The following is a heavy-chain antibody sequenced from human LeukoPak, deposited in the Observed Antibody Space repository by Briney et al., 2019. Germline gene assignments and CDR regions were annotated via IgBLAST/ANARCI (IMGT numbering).Heavy chain of an antibody. J-gene: IGHJ6*02. Sequence: GGSLRLSCAASGFTFSSYGMHWVRQAPGKGLEWVAVISYDGSNKNYADSVKGRFTISRDNSKNTLYLQMNSLRAEDTAAYYCAKDRRYCSGGSCLFYYYGMDVWGQGTTVTVSS. CDR3: AKDRRYCSGGSCLFYYYGMDV. V-gene: IGHV3-30*18. CDR2: ISYDGSNK. CDR1: GFTFSSYG. D-gene: IGHD2-15*01.